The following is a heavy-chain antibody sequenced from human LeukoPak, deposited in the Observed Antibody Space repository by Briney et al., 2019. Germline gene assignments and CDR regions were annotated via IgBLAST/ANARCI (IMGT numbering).Heavy chain of an antibody. V-gene: IGHV4-39*07. J-gene: IGHJ4*02. D-gene: IGHD3-22*01. CDR2: IYYSGST. CDR1: GGSISGSSYY. CDR3: ARSSGSYYFDY. Sequence: SETLSLTCTVSGGSISGSSYYWGWIRQPPEKGLEWIGSIYYSGSTNYNPSLKSQVTISVDTSKNQFSLKLSSVTAADTAVYYCARSSGSYYFDYWGQGTLVTVSS.